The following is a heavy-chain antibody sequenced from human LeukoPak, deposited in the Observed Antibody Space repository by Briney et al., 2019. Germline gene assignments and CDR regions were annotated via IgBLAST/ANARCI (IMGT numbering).Heavy chain of an antibody. J-gene: IGHJ4*02. CDR2: IGIRGDT. Sequence: GGSLRLSCAASGFTFIGYDMHWVRQVIGKGLEWVSAIGIRGDTHYSGSVKGRFTISRENAESSLYLQMNSLRAEDTAVYYCARGGIQVSGIDEFDYWGQGTLVTVSS. CDR1: GFTFIGYD. V-gene: IGHV3-13*01. D-gene: IGHD6-19*01. CDR3: ARGGIQVSGIDEFDY.